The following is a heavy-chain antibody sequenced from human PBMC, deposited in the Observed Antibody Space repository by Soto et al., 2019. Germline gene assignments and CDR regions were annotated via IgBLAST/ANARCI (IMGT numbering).Heavy chain of an antibody. V-gene: IGHV6-1*01. D-gene: IGHD5-12*01. CDR2: IYYKSRWYN. CDR3: ERDWGYDPDPTYYYGLDV. Sequence: SQTLSLTCAISVDTVSTNTAAWNLIRQSPSRGLEWLGRIYYKSRWYNDYSESLKSRIAIIPDTSRNQFSLQLNSVIPEETAVYYCERDWGYDPDPTYYYGLDVWGQGTRVTVSS. CDR1: VDTVSTNTAA. J-gene: IGHJ6*02.